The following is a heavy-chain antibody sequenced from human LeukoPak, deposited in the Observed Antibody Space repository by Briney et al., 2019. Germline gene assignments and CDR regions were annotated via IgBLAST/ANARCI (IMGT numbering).Heavy chain of an antibody. J-gene: IGHJ4*02. Sequence: ASVKVSCKASGYTFTRYDMHWVRQAPGLGLEWMGIINPSSGSTSYAQKFQGRVTMTRDTSTSTVYMELSSLRSEDTAVYYCARYYDSSACLDYWGQGTLVTVSS. CDR2: INPSSGST. D-gene: IGHD3-22*01. CDR3: ARYYDSSACLDY. CDR1: GYTFTRYD. V-gene: IGHV1-46*01.